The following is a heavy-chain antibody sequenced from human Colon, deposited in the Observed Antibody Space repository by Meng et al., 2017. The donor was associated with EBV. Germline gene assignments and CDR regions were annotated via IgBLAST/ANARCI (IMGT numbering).Heavy chain of an antibody. Sequence: QGQIQRWGAGLLKPSETLSLTCAFSGGSFSGYYWSWIRQAPGKGLEWIGEINHSGSTKFNPSLESRVSISVDTSENQVSLKLTSVTAADTAVYYCARRTTVNLRSFDSWGQGTLVTVSS. D-gene: IGHD4-17*01. CDR3: ARRTTVNLRSFDS. CDR2: INHSGST. J-gene: IGHJ4*02. CDR1: GGSFSGYY. V-gene: IGHV4-34*01.